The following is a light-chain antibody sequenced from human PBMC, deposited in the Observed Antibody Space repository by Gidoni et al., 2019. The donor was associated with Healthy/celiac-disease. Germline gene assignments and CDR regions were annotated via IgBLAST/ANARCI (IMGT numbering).Light chain of an antibody. Sequence: QSVLTQPPSASGTPGTRVTISCSGSSSNIVSNTVNWYQQLPGTAPKLLIYSNNQRPSGVPDRFSGSKSGTSASLAISGLQSEDEADYYCAAWDDSLNGPVFGGGTKLTVL. CDR1: SSNIVSNT. V-gene: IGLV1-44*01. CDR3: AAWDDSLNGPV. CDR2: SNN. J-gene: IGLJ2*01.